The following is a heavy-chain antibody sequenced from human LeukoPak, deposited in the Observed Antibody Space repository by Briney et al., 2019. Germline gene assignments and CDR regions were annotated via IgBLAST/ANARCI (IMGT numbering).Heavy chain of an antibody. V-gene: IGHV3-30*02. D-gene: IGHD6-13*01. Sequence: PGGSLRLSCAASGSTFSSYGMHWVRQAPGKGLEWVAFIRYDRSNQYSADSVKGRFTISRDNSKNTLYLQTNSLRAEDTAVYYCAKDHFGSSWPYYIDYWGQGTLVTVSS. CDR1: GSTFSSYG. CDR2: IRYDRSNQ. CDR3: AKDHFGSSWPYYIDY. J-gene: IGHJ4*02.